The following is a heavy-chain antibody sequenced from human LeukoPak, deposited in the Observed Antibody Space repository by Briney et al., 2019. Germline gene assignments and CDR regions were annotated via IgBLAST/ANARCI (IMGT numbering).Heavy chain of an antibody. CDR2: FDPEDGET. CDR3: ATVIAVAGSIDY. V-gene: IGHV1-24*01. D-gene: IGHD6-19*01. J-gene: IGHJ4*02. CDR1: GYTLTELS. Sequence: VASVKVSCKVSGYTLTELSMHWVRQAPGKGLEWMGGFDPEDGETIYAQKFQGRVTMTEDTSTDTAYMELSSLRSEDTAVYYCATVIAVAGSIDYWGQGTQVTVSS.